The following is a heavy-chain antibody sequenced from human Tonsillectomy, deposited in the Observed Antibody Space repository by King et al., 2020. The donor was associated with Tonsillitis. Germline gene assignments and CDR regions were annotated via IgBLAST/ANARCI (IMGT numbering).Heavy chain of an antibody. D-gene: IGHD3-3*01. CDR2: ISCNSGHI. Sequence: VQLVESGGGLVQPGRSLRLSCAASGFIFDNYAMHWVRQAPGKGLEWVSGISCNSGHIGYADSVKGRFTISRDNAKNSLYLQMNSLRAEDTALYYCAKDKTDYDFWSGWNWFDPWGQGTLVTVSA. J-gene: IGHJ5*02. CDR3: AKDKTDYDFWSGWNWFDP. V-gene: IGHV3-9*01. CDR1: GFIFDNYA.